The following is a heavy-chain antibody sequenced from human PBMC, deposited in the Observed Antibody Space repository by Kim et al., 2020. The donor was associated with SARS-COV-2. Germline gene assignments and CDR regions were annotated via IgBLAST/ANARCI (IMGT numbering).Heavy chain of an antibody. J-gene: IGHJ4*02. Sequence: TYSADSVKSRFTIARDNSKNTLYLQMSSLRAEDTAVYYCAKLNWDGLDDYWGQGTLVTVSS. CDR3: AKLNWDGLDDY. D-gene: IGHD1-1*01. CDR2: T. V-gene: IGHV3-23*01.